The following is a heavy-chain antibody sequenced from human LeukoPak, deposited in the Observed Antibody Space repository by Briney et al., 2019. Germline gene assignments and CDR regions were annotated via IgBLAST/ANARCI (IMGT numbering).Heavy chain of an antibody. CDR1: EFSFSSYW. J-gene: IGHJ5*02. Sequence: GGSLRLSCEGSEFSFSSYWMSWVRQAPGKGLEWVAKIKQDGSEKYYVDSVKGRFTISRDNAKSSLYLEMSTLRAEDTALYYCARDGRRYYGSGSYFLDWIDPWGQGTLVIVSS. D-gene: IGHD3-10*01. V-gene: IGHV3-7*03. CDR2: IKQDGSEK. CDR3: ARDGRRYYGSGSYFLDWIDP.